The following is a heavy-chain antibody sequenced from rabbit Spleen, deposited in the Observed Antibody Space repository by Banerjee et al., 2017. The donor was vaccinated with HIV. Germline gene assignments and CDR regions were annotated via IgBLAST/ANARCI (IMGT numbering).Heavy chain of an antibody. V-gene: IGHV1S45*01. D-gene: IGHD4-1*01. J-gene: IGHJ4*01. CDR2: IDAGSSGFT. CDR3: ARDLAGVIGWNFGW. Sequence: QEQLKESGGGLVQPGGSLKLSCTASGFSFSNKAVMCWVRQAPGKGLQWIACIDAGSSGFTDYANWAKGRFTISKTSSTTVTLQMTSLTAADTATYFCARDLAGVIGWNFGWWGPGTLVTVS. CDR1: GFSFSNKAV.